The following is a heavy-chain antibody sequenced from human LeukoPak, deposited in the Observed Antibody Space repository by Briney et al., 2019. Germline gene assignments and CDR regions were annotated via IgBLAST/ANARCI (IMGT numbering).Heavy chain of an antibody. CDR1: VDSICTDY. CDR3: ARLDCISDKCYNY. D-gene: IGHD2-15*01. Sequence: PSETLSLTCIVSVDSICTDYRSWIRQSPGKGLEWIGYINYSGSTEHNPSLKSRVTISVDRSKKQVSLKMTSVTAADTAVYYCARLDCISDKCYNYWGLGTLVTVSS. J-gene: IGHJ4*02. V-gene: IGHV4-59*08. CDR2: INYSGST.